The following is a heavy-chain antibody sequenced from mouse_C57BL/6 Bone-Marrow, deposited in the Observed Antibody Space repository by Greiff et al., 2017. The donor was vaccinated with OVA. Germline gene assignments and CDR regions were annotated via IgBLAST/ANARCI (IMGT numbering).Heavy chain of an antibody. CDR1: GYTFTSYW. CDR3: ARSLRRSGGY. D-gene: IGHD1-1*01. CDR2: IDPSDSYT. J-gene: IGHJ4*01. V-gene: IGHV1-69*01. Sequence: QVQLQQPGAELVMPGASVKLSCKASGYTFTSYWMHWVKQRPGQGLEWIGEIDPSDSYTNYNQKFKGKSTLTVDKSSSTAYMQLISLTSEDSAVNYCARSLRRSGGYWGQGTSVTVSS.